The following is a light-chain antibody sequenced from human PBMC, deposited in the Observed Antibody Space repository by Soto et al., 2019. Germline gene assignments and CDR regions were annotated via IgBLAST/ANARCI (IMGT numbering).Light chain of an antibody. Sequence: QSVLTQPPSVSGAPGQRVTLTCTRSSSNIGEGYDVHRQQQLQGTASIILIYGNSNRPSGVPDRFPGSKSGTSASRAITGLQAEDEADYYYQSYASSLSGPVFGGGTKLTVL. V-gene: IGLV1-40*01. CDR1: SSNIGEGYD. J-gene: IGLJ3*02. CDR2: GNS. CDR3: QSYASSLSGPV.